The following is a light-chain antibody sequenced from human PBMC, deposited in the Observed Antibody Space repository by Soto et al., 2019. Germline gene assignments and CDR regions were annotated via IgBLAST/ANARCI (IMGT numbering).Light chain of an antibody. CDR1: QSVSRY. Sequence: EVVLTQSPATLSLSPGERATLSCRASQSVSRYLAWYQQRPGQAPRLLIYDASKRATGIPARFSGSGSGRDFTLTISSLEPEDFAVFYCQQRSDWPTFGGGTKVEIK. CDR2: DAS. J-gene: IGKJ4*01. CDR3: QQRSDWPT. V-gene: IGKV3-11*02.